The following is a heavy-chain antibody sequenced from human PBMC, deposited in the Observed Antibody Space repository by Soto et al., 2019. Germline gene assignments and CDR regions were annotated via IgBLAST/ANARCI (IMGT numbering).Heavy chain of an antibody. CDR3: AREPRQPFASGSYDY. V-gene: IGHV4-34*01. D-gene: IGHD3-10*01. J-gene: IGHJ4*02. CDR2: INHSGST. CDR1: GGSFSGYY. Sequence: SETLSLTCAVYGGSFSGYYWSWIRQPPGKGLEWIGEINHSGSTNYNPSLKSRVTIPVDTSKSQFSLKLSSVTAADTAVYYFAREPRQPFASGSYDYWGQGILGAVSS.